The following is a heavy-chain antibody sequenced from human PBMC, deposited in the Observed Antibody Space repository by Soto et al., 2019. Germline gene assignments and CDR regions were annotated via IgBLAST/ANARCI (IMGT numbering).Heavy chain of an antibody. D-gene: IGHD2-2*01. Sequence: GASVKVSCKASGYSFINYRSNGVRQAPGQGLEWLGWISAFSGSTDNAHDFRGRVAMTTDPTKNTVYMELTTLSSADTAMYYCASLRSIVIPAASPDGFDLWGQGTMVTVSS. CDR2: ISAFSGST. J-gene: IGHJ3*01. V-gene: IGHV1-18*01. CDR1: GYSFINYR. CDR3: ASLRSIVIPAASPDGFDL.